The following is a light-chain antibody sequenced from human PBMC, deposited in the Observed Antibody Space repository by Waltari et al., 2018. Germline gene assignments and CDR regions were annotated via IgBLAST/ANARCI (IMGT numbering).Light chain of an antibody. J-gene: IGLJ2*01. CDR3: ASYTSSSTYMV. CDR1: SSDVGRYKF. V-gene: IGLV2-14*03. Sequence: QSALTQPASVSGSPGQSITVSCTGTSSDVGRYKFVSWYQHHPDKAPKLMVYDVNKQPAGVSDRFSGSMSSNTASLTISGLQAEDEADYYCASYTSSSTYMVFGGGTNLTVL. CDR2: DVN.